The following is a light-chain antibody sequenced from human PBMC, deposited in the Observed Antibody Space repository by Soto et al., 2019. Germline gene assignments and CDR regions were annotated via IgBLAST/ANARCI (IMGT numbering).Light chain of an antibody. CDR3: QSYDISLHNYV. J-gene: IGLJ1*01. V-gene: IGLV1-40*01. CDR1: TSNIGAPYD. Sequence: RVSISCTGSTSNIGAPYDVHWYQHLPGTAPKLLIYGDNNRPSGVPDRFSGSKSGTSASLAITRLQAEDEADYYCQSYDISLHNYVFGTGTKVTVL. CDR2: GDN.